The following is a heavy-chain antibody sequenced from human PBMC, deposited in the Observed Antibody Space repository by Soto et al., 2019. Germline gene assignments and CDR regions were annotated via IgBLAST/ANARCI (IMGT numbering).Heavy chain of an antibody. V-gene: IGHV3-7*05. D-gene: IGHD3-10*01. CDR3: ASSMGRGGNDY. J-gene: IGHJ4*02. CDR2: IKTDGSEK. CDR1: GFTFSDYW. Sequence: EVQLVESGGGLVQPGGSLRLSCAASGFTFSDYWMSWVRQAPGKGLECVANIKTDGSEKYYVDPVKGRFTISRDNAKNSLYLQMNNLRAEYTAVYYCASSMGRGGNDYWGQGTLVAVSS.